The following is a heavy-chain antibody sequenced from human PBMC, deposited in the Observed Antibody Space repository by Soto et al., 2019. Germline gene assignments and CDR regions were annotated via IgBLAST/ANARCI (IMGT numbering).Heavy chain of an antibody. CDR3: AREKGSSGFDP. D-gene: IGHD6-6*01. CDR1: GYTFTSYD. J-gene: IGHJ5*02. CDR2: MNPNSGNT. V-gene: IGHV1-8*01. Sequence: ASVKVSWKASGYTFTSYDINWVRQATGQGLEWMGWMNPNSGNTGYAQKFQGRFTMTRNTSINTAYMELSSLRSEDTAVYYCAREKGSSGFDPWGQGTLVNVSS.